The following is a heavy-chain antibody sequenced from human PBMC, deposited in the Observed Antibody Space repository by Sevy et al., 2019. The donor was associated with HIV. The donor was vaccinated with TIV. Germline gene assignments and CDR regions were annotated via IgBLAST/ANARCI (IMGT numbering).Heavy chain of an antibody. V-gene: IGHV3-23*01. Sequence: GGSLRLSCAASGFTFSSYAMSWVRQAPGKGLEWVSAISGSGGSTYYAYSVKGRFTISRDNSKNTLYLQMNSLRAEDTAVYYCAKDGVGATLRYYMDVWGKGTTVTVSS. J-gene: IGHJ6*03. CDR1: GFTFSSYA. CDR3: AKDGVGATLRYYMDV. CDR2: ISGSGGST. D-gene: IGHD1-26*01.